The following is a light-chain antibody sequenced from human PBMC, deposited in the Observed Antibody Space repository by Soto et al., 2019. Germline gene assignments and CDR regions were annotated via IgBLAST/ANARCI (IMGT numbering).Light chain of an antibody. CDR3: TSYATGGAYV. V-gene: IGLV2-18*02. Sequence: QSALTQPPSVSGSPGQSVTISCTGTSSDVGGYNRVSWYQQPPGKAPKLLIYDVSNRPSGGSTRFSGSKSGNTASLTISGLQAEDEADYYCTSYATGGAYVFGPGTKLTVL. CDR2: DVS. CDR1: SSDVGGYNR. J-gene: IGLJ1*01.